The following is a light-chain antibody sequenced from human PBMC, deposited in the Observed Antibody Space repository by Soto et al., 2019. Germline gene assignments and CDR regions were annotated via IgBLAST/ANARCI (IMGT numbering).Light chain of an antibody. Sequence: DIQMTQPPSSLSASVGDRVTITCRASQSISSYLNWYQQKPGKAPKLLIYAASSLQSGVPSRFNGSGSGTDFTLTIRSLQPEDFATYYCQQSYSTLTFGGVTKVEIK. CDR1: QSISSY. J-gene: IGKJ4*01. V-gene: IGKV1-39*01. CDR3: QQSYSTLT. CDR2: AAS.